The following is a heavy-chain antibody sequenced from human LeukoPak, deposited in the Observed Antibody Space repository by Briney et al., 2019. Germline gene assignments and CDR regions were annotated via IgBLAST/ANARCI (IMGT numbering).Heavy chain of an antibody. Sequence: GGSLRLSCVGSGFTFSTYWMNWARQAPGKGLEWVANINQAGSEEYYIDSVKGRFTISRDNSKNTLYLQMNSLRAEDTAVYYCARDLGYRGGSCFDYWGQGTLVTVSS. J-gene: IGHJ4*02. CDR3: ARDLGYRGGSCFDY. V-gene: IGHV3-7*01. CDR2: INQAGSEE. CDR1: GFTFSTYW. D-gene: IGHD2-15*01.